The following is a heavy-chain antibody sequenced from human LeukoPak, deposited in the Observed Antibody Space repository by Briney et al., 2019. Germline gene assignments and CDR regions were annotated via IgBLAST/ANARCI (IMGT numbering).Heavy chain of an antibody. V-gene: IGHV3-13*01. CDR1: GFTFSSYD. J-gene: IGHJ3*02. CDR2: IGTAGDT. CDR3: ARGKNILTGIRFGAFDI. D-gene: IGHD3-9*01. Sequence: GGSLRLSCAASGFTFSSYDMHWVRQATGKGLEWVSAIGTAGDTYYPGSVKGRFTISRENAKNSLYLQMNSLRAGDTAVYYCARGKNILTGIRFGAFDIWGQGTMVTVSS.